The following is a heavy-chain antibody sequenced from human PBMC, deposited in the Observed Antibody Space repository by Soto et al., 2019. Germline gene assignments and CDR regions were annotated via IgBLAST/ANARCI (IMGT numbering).Heavy chain of an antibody. CDR1: GFTFSSYA. Sequence: GGSLRLSCAASGFTFSSYAMSWVRQAPGKGLEWVPAISGSGGSTYYADSVKGRFTISRDNSKNTLYLQMNSLRAEDTAVYYCARGRYCSGGRCYFDYWGQGTPVTVSS. CDR3: ARGRYCSGGRCYFDY. J-gene: IGHJ4*02. CDR2: ISGSGGST. D-gene: IGHD2-15*01. V-gene: IGHV3-23*01.